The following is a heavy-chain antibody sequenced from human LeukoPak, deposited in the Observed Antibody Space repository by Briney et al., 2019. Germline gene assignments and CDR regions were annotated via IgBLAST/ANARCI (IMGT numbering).Heavy chain of an antibody. D-gene: IGHD3-10*01. Sequence: ASVKVSCKASGYTFTSYYMHWVRQAPGQGLEWMGIINPSGGSTSYAQKFQGRVTMTRDTSTSTVYMELSSLRSEDTAVYYCARENTMVRGPSGWFDPWGQGTLVTVSS. V-gene: IGHV1-46*01. CDR2: INPSGGST. CDR1: GYTFTSYY. J-gene: IGHJ5*02. CDR3: ARENTMVRGPSGWFDP.